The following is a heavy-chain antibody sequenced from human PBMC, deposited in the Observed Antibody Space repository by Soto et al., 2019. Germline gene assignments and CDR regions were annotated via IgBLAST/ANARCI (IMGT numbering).Heavy chain of an antibody. CDR3: ARDSAAGTPGYGMDV. V-gene: IGHV3-33*01. CDR1: GLTFSSYG. J-gene: IGHJ6*02. CDR2: IWYDGSNK. D-gene: IGHD6-13*01. Sequence: PGGSLRLSCAASGLTFSSYGMHWVRQAPGKGLEWVAVIWYDGSNKYYADSVKGRFTISRDNSKNTLYLQMNSLRAEDTAVYYCARDSAAGTPGYGMDVWGQGTTVTVSS.